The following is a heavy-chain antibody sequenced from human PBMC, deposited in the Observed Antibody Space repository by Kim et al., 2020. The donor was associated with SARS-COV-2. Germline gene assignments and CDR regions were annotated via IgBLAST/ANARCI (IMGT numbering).Heavy chain of an antibody. CDR2: IYHSGST. CDR1: GGSISSSNW. D-gene: IGHD6-13*01. CDR3: AAGIAAAVRSYYYYGMDV. V-gene: IGHV4-4*02. Sequence: SETLSLTCAVSGGSISSSNWWSWVRQPPGKGLEWIGEIYHSGSTNYNPSLKSRVTISVDKSKNQFSLKLSSVTAADTAVYYCAAGIAAAVRSYYYYGMDVWGQGTTVTVSS. J-gene: IGHJ6*02.